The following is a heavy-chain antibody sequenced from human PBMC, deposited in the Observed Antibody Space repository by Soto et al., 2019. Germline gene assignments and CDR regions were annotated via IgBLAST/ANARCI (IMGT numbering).Heavy chain of an antibody. CDR1: GGTFSSYA. V-gene: IGHV1-69*01. CDR2: IIPIFGTA. D-gene: IGHD3-10*01. J-gene: IGHJ4*02. Sequence: QVQLVQSGAEVKKPGSSVKVSCKASGGTFSSYAISWVRQAPGQGLEWMGGIIPIFGTANYAQKFQGRVTITADESTSTAYTELSSLRSEDTAVYYCARASATYYYGSGRGGSLDYWGQGTLVTVSS. CDR3: ARASATYYYGSGRGGSLDY.